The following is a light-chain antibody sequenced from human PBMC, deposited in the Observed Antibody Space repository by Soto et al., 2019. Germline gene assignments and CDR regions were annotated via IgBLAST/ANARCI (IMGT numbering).Light chain of an antibody. CDR3: AAWDDGLNGVL. CDR1: SSNIGSNT. J-gene: IGLJ3*02. V-gene: IGLV1-44*01. Sequence: QSVLTQPPSASGTPGQRVTISCSGSSSNIGSNTVNWYHQLPGTAPKLLISNNNQRPSGVPDRFSGSKSGTSASLAISGLQYADEAAYYCAAWDDGLNGVLFGGGTKLTVL. CDR2: NNN.